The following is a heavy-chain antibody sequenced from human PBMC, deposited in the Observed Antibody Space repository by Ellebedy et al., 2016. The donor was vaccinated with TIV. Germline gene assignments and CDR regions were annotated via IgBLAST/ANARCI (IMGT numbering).Heavy chain of an antibody. CDR2: ISGSGGST. CDR3: ARSIYRYGSGPLVYYFDY. CDR1: GFTFSSYA. V-gene: IGHV3-23*01. D-gene: IGHD5-18*01. Sequence: PGGSLRLSCAASGFTFSSYAMSWVRQAPGKGLEWVSAISGSGGSTHYADSVKGRFTISRDNSKNTLYLQMNSLRAEDTAVYYCARSIYRYGSGPLVYYFDYWGQGTLVTVSS. J-gene: IGHJ4*02.